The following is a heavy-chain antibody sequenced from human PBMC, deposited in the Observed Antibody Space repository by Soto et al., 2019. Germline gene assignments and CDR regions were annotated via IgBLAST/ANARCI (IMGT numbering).Heavy chain of an antibody. CDR1: GFTFSNYG. Sequence: PGGSLRLSCAASGFTFSNYGMHWVRQAPGKGLEWVAVISYGGSNKYYADSVKGRFTISRDNSKNTLYLQMNSLRAEDTAVYYCAKDSPSYSSGWCFDYWGQGTLVTVSS. CDR3: AKDSPSYSSGWCFDY. D-gene: IGHD6-19*01. CDR2: ISYGGSNK. J-gene: IGHJ4*02. V-gene: IGHV3-30*18.